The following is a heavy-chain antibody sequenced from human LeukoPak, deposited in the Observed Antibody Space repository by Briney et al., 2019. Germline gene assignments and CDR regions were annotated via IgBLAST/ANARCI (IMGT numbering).Heavy chain of an antibody. CDR1: VYTVTRYY. D-gene: IGHD2-15*01. Sequence: SVKVSCKASVYTVTRYYMHWVGQAPGQGLEWMGWVNPNSGGTNYAQKFQGRVTMTRETSISTAYMELSRLRSDDTAVYYCARTFLRRSYDAFDIWGQGTMVTVSS. J-gene: IGHJ3*02. V-gene: IGHV1-2*02. CDR3: ARTFLRRSYDAFDI. CDR2: VNPNSGGT.